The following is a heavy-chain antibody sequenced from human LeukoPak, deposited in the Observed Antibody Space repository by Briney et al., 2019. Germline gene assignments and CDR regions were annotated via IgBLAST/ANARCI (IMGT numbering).Heavy chain of an antibody. Sequence: GGSLRLSCAASGFTCSSCEMNWVRQAPGKGLEWVSYISSSGSTIYYADSVKGRFTISRDNAKNSLYLQMNSLRAEDTAVYYCAELGITMIGGVWGKGTTVTISS. D-gene: IGHD3-10*02. CDR3: AELGITMIGGV. CDR1: GFTCSSCE. V-gene: IGHV3-48*03. CDR2: ISSSGSTI. J-gene: IGHJ6*04.